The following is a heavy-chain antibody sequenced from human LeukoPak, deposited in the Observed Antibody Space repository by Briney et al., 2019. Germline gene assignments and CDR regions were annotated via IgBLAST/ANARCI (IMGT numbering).Heavy chain of an antibody. D-gene: IGHD1-1*01. J-gene: IGHJ4*02. V-gene: IGHV4-4*09. CDR3: ASGMALEIGFDY. Sequence: PSETLSLTCTVSGGSISSYYWSWIRQPPGKGLEWIGYIYTSGSTNYNPSLKSRVTISVDTSKNQFSLKLSSVTAADTAVYYCASGMALEIGFDYWGQGTQVTVSS. CDR2: IYTSGST. CDR1: GGSISSYY.